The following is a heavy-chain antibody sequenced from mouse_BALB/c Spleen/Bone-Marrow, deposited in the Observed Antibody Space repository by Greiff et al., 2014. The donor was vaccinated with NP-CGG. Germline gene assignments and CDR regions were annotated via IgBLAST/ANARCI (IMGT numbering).Heavy chain of an antibody. CDR1: GFNTKDTY. Sequence: EVMLVESGAELVKPGASVKLSCTASGFNTKDTYMHWVKQRPEQGLEWIGRIDPANGNTKYDPKFQGKATITADTSSNTAYLQLSSLTSEDTAVYYCARGSAWFAYWGQGTLVTVSA. CDR3: ARGSAWFAY. J-gene: IGHJ3*01. CDR2: IDPANGNT. V-gene: IGHV14-3*02.